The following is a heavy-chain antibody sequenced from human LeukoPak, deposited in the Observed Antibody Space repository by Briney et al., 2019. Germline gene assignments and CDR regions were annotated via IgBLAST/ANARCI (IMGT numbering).Heavy chain of an antibody. CDR2: ISRSGSTI. V-gene: IGHV3-48*02. Sequence: QPGGSLRLSCAASGFTFSRYSMNWVRQSPGKGLECVSYISRSGSTIYYAGSVKGRFTISRDNAKNSLYLQMNSLRDEEPAVYYCARDTEHIYFVFDYWGPGTLVTVSS. CDR1: GFTFSRYS. J-gene: IGHJ4*02. D-gene: IGHD1/OR15-1a*01. CDR3: ARDTEHIYFVFDY.